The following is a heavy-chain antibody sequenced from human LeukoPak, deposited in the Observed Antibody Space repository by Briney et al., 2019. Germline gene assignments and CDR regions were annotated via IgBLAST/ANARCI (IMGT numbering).Heavy chain of an antibody. CDR2: ISYDGSSK. CDR3: ARARSSYGYGDAFDI. Sequence: GRSLRLSCAASGFTFSTYAMHWVRQAPGKGLEWVAVISYDGSSKYYADSVKGRFTISRDNSKNTLYLQMNSLRAEDAAVYYCARARSSYGYGDAFDIWGQGTMVTVSS. D-gene: IGHD5-18*01. CDR1: GFTFSTYA. V-gene: IGHV3-30*04. J-gene: IGHJ3*02.